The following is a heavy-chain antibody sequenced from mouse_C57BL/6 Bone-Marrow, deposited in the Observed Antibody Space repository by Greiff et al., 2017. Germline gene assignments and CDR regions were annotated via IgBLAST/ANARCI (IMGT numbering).Heavy chain of an antibody. V-gene: IGHV1-81*01. CDR2: IYPRSGNT. D-gene: IGHD1-1*01. Sequence: VQLQESGAELVRPGASVKLSCKASGYTFTSSGISWVKQRPGQGLEWIGEIYPRSGNTYYNEKFKGKATLTADTSSSTAYLELRSLTSEDSAVYFGARHYGFAYWGQGTRVTVSA. CDR1: GYTFTSSG. CDR3: ARHYGFAY. J-gene: IGHJ3*01.